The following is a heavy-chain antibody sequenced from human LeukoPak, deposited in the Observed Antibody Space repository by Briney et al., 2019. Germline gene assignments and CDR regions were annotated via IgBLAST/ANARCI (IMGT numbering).Heavy chain of an antibody. CDR1: GFTFSSYA. Sequence: GGSLRLSCAASGFTFSSYAMSWVRQAPGKGLEWVSAISGSGGSTYYADSVKGRFTISRDNSKNTLYLQMNSLRAEDTAVYYCAKSKFVGMAITLDYWGQGTLVTVSS. CDR3: AKSKFVGMAITLDY. J-gene: IGHJ4*02. V-gene: IGHV3-23*01. CDR2: ISGSGGST. D-gene: IGHD2-21*01.